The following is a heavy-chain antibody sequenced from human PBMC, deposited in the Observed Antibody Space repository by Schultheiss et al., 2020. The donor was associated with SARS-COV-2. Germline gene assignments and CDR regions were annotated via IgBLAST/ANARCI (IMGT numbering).Heavy chain of an antibody. J-gene: IGHJ4*02. V-gene: IGHV4-30-4*01. CDR1: GGSISSGDYY. CDR3: ARGVRTVTTSFDY. D-gene: IGHD4-17*01. Sequence: QTLSLTCTVSGGSISSGDYYWSWIRQPPGKGLEWIGYIYYSGSTYYNPSLKSRVTLSVDTSKNQFSLKLSSVTAADTAVYYCARGVRTVTTSFDYWGQGTLVTVSS. CDR2: IYYSGST.